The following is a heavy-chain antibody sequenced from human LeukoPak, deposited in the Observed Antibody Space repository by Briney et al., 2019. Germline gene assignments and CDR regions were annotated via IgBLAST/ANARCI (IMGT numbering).Heavy chain of an antibody. J-gene: IGHJ4*02. V-gene: IGHV1-18*01. D-gene: IGHD4-17*01. CDR3: AKDRVTTVTTFFCQFDY. CDR2: ISAYNGNT. CDR1: GYTFISYG. Sequence: ASVKVSCKTSGYTFISYGISWVRQAPGQGLEWMGWISAYNGNTNYAQKLQGRVTMTTETSTSTAYMELRSLRSDDTAVYYCAKDRVTTVTTFFCQFDYWGQGTPVPVSS.